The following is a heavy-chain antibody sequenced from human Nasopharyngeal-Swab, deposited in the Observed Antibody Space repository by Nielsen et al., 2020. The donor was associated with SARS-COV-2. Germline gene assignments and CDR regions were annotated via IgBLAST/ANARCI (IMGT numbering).Heavy chain of an antibody. V-gene: IGHV3-53*01. CDR3: ARMGGYSYGWRASYYYGMDV. CDR2: IYSGGST. CDR1: GFTVSSNY. Sequence: GESLKISCAASGFTVSSNYMSWVRQAPGKGLEWVSVIYSGGSTYYADSVKGRFTISRDNSKNTLYLQMNSLRAEDTAVYYCARMGGYSYGWRASYYYGMDVWGQGTTVTVSS. D-gene: IGHD5-18*01. J-gene: IGHJ6*02.